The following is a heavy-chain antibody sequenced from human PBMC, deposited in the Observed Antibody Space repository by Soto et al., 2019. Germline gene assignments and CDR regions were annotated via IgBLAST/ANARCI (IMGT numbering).Heavy chain of an antibody. CDR2: IYHSGST. J-gene: IGHJ5*02. D-gene: IGHD2-8*01. Sequence: SETLSLTCAVSGYSISSGYYWGWIRQPPGKGLEWIGSIYHSGSTYYNPSLKSRVTISVNTSKNQFSLKLSSVTAADAAVYYCARDRYAGFDPWGQGTLVTVSS. V-gene: IGHV4-38-2*02. CDR3: ARDRYAGFDP. CDR1: GYSISSGYY.